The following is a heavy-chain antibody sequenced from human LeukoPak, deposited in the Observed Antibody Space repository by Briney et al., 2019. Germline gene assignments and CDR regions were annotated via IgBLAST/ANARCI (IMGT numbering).Heavy chain of an antibody. D-gene: IGHD3-3*01. J-gene: IGHJ2*01. CDR2: ISSSSSYI. V-gene: IGHV3-21*01. CDR3: ARGSRITIFGVVRHWYFDL. CDR1: GFTFSSYS. Sequence: PGGSLRLSCAASGFTFSSYSMNWVRQAPGKGLEWVSSISSSSSYIYYADSVKGRFTISRDNAKNSLYLQMNSLRAEDTAVYYCARGSRITIFGVVRHWYFDLWVRGTLVTVSS.